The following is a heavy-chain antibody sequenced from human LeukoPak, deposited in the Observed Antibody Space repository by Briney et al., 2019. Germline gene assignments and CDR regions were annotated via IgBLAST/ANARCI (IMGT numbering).Heavy chain of an antibody. Sequence: PGGSLRLSCATSGFTFSTYSMNWVRQAPGKGLEWISYITSTGITIYYADSVKSRFTISRDNAKDSVYLQLNSLRAEDTAVYYCATMGVAARLDHWGQGTLVAVSS. CDR3: ATMGVAARLDH. CDR1: GFTFSTYS. CDR2: ITSTGITI. D-gene: IGHD6-19*01. V-gene: IGHV3-48*04. J-gene: IGHJ4*02.